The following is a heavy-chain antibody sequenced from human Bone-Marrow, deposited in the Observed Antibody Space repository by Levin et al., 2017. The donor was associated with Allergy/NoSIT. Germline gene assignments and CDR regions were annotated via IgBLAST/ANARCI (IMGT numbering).Heavy chain of an antibody. CDR1: GYTFTAYY. J-gene: IGHJ1*01. CDR2: INPNTGGT. V-gene: IGHV1-2*02. D-gene: IGHD5-12*01. Sequence: PGASVKVSCEPSGYTFTAYYIHWVRQAPGQGLEWMGWINPNTGGTKYAQKFQGRVAITSDTSISTVYMELSGLRSDDTAVYYCASGSWIYSSDNSVGLAYWGQGTLVAVSS. CDR3: ASGSWIYSSDNSVGLAY.